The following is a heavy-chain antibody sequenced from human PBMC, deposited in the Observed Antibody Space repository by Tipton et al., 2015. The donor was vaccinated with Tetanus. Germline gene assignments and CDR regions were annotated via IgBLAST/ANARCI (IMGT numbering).Heavy chain of an antibody. D-gene: IGHD3-16*01. CDR3: ARDHGITWGGMGYYYGMDV. J-gene: IGHJ6*02. CDR2: VYHSGST. Sequence: GLVKPSETLSLGCTVSGGSIASDGYYWGWIRQPPGKGLQWIGSVYHSGSTYYNPSPKSRVTISVDTSKNQFSLRLSSVTAADTAVYYCARDHGITWGGMGYYYGMDVWGQGTTVTVSS. CDR1: GGSIASDGYY. V-gene: IGHV4-39*07.